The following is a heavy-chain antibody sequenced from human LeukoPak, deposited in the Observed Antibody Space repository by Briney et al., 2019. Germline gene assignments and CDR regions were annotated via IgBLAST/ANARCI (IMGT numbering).Heavy chain of an antibody. V-gene: IGHV1-2*06. Sequence: VASVKVSCKASGYTFTGYYMHWVRQAPGQGLEWMGRINPNSGGTSYAQKFQGRVTMTRDTSISTAYMELSGLRSDDTAVYYCARGGRVTTRKTYYYYYYMDVWAKGPRSPSP. CDR3: ARGGRVTTRKTYYYYYYMDV. CDR2: INPNSGGT. D-gene: IGHD4-11*01. CDR1: GYTFTGYY. J-gene: IGHJ6*03.